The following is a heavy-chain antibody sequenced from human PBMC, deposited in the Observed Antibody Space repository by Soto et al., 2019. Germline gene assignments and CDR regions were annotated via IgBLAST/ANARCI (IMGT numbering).Heavy chain of an antibody. CDR3: ARERPDGARLDP. V-gene: IGHV4-30-4*01. J-gene: IGHJ5*02. CDR1: GGSISSGDYY. D-gene: IGHD6-6*01. Sequence: QVQLQESGPGLVKPSQTLSLACTVSGGSISSGDYYWSWIRQPPGKGLEWIWYIYYSGGTFYNPSLKSRLTISVDTSKNQFSLKLSSVTAADTAVYYCARERPDGARLDPWGQGTLVTVSS. CDR2: IYYSGGT.